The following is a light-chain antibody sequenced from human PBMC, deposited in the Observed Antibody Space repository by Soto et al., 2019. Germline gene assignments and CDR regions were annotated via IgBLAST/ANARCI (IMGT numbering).Light chain of an antibody. V-gene: IGKV3-11*01. J-gene: IGKJ1*01. CDR3: QQRSKWRT. CDR1: HSVTTH. CDR2: GAS. Sequence: ESVFTQSPHTLSLSPGEKAPLSCWASHSVTTHLAWFQQRPGQAPRLLIYGASSRATGIPDRYSGSGSGTDFTLTISRLEPEDFAVYYCQQRSKWRTFGQGTKVDIK.